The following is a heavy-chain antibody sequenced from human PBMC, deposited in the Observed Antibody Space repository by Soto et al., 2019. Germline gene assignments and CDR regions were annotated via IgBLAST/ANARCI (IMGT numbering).Heavy chain of an antibody. CDR2: IYYSGST. CDR3: AREGSLTCSGGSCILGAFDI. J-gene: IGHJ3*02. D-gene: IGHD2-15*01. CDR1: GGSISSYY. Sequence: SSETLSLTCTVSGGSISSYYWSWIRQPPGKGLEWIGYIYYSGSTNYNPSLKSRVTISVDTSKNQFSLKLSSVTAADTAVYYCAREGSLTCSGGSCILGAFDIWGQGTMVTVSS. V-gene: IGHV4-59*01.